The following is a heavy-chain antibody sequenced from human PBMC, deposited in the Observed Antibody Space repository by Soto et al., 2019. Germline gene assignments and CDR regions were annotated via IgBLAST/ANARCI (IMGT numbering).Heavy chain of an antibody. V-gene: IGHV3-48*02. Sequence: PGGSLRLSCAASGFTFSSYSMNWVRQAPGKGLEWVSYISSSSSTIYYADSVKGRFTISRDNAKNSLYLQMNSLRDEDTAVYYCARGPYRGLRSRTDYYYYGMDVWGQGTTVTVSS. D-gene: IGHD5-12*01. CDR1: GFTFSSYS. CDR3: ARGPYRGLRSRTDYYYYGMDV. J-gene: IGHJ6*02. CDR2: ISSSSSTI.